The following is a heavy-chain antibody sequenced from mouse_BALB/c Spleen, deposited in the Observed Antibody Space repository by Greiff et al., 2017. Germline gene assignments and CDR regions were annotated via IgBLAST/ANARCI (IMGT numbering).Heavy chain of an antibody. Sequence: DVQLVESGGGLVQPGGSRKLSCAASGFTFSSFGMHWVRQAPEKGLEWVAYISSGSSTIYYADTVKGRFTISRDNPKNTLFLQMTSLRSEDTAMYYCARYGNYGAMDYWGQGTSVTVSS. J-gene: IGHJ4*01. D-gene: IGHD2-1*01. CDR1: GFTFSSFG. V-gene: IGHV5-17*02. CDR3: ARYGNYGAMDY. CDR2: ISSGSSTI.